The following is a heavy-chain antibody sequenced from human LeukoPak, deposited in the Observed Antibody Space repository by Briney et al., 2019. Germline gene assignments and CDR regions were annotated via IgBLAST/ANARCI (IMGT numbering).Heavy chain of an antibody. CDR3: ARGINWLLSSFDF. J-gene: IGHJ4*02. V-gene: IGHV3-48*01. D-gene: IGHD3-9*01. CDR2: ISGGSSTI. CDR1: GFTFSTYS. Sequence: PGGSLRLSCAASGFTFSTYSVNWVRQAPGKGLEWVSYISGGSSTIFYADSVKGRFTISRDNAKNSLYLQMHSLRAEDTAVYYCARGINWLLSSFDFWGQGTLVTVSS.